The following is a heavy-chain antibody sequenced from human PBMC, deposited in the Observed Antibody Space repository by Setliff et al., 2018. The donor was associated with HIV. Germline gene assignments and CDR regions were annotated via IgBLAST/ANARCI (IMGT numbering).Heavy chain of an antibody. CDR3: VRGRGPMHGYAFDV. V-gene: IGHV4-34*01. CDR2: IDHSGNT. CDR1: GDFFIGYY. Sequence: TSETLSLTCAVYGDFFIGYYWTWIRQSPGKGLEWIGEIDHSGNTNYNPSPKSRITISADTSKNQFSLKLTSVSAADTAVYYCVRGRGPMHGYAFDVWGRGTMVTVSS. J-gene: IGHJ3*01. D-gene: IGHD2-2*01.